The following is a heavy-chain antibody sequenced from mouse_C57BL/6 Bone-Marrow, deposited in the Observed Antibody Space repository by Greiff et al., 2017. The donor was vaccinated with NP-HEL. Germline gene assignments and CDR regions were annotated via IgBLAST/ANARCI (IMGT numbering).Heavy chain of an antibody. Sequence: VQLQQPGAELVRPGTSVKLSCKASGYTFTSYWMHWVKQRPGQGLEWIGVIDPSDSYTNYNQKFKGKAKLTVDTSTSTAYMQLSSLTSEDSAVYYCARRVVAFDYWGQGTTLTVSS. CDR1: GYTFTSYW. CDR3: ARRVVAFDY. CDR2: IDPSDSYT. J-gene: IGHJ2*01. V-gene: IGHV1-59*01. D-gene: IGHD1-1*01.